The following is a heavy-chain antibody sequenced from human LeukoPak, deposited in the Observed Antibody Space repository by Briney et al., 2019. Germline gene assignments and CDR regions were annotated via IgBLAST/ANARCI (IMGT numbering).Heavy chain of an antibody. Sequence: PGGSLRLSCAASGFTFSSYSMNWVRQAPGKGLEWVSSISSSSNYIYYADSVKGRFTISRDNAKNSLYLQMNSLRAEDTAVYYCARTTDGYSSSWGTDYWGQGTLVTVSS. CDR3: ARTTDGYSSSWGTDY. D-gene: IGHD6-13*01. V-gene: IGHV3-21*01. CDR2: ISSSSNYI. J-gene: IGHJ4*02. CDR1: GFTFSSYS.